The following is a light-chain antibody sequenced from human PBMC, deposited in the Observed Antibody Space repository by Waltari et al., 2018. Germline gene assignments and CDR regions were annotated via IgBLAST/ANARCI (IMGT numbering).Light chain of an antibody. CDR1: QDIRKF. CDR3: QQYDILPLT. J-gene: IGKJ4*01. CDR2: DAS. Sequence: DIQMTQSPSSLSASVGDRVTITCQASQDIRKFLNWFQQKPGTAPKVVIYDASNLEKGVPSRFSGSGSETRFTLTISSLQPDDFATYYCQQYDILPLTFGGGTRVE. V-gene: IGKV1-33*01.